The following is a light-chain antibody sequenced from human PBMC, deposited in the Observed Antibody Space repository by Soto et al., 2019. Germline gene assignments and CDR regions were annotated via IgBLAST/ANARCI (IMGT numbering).Light chain of an antibody. Sequence: DIQMTQSPSSLSASVGDRVTITCRASQSIRSYLNWYQQKPGKAPNLMIFDASNLESGIPSRFSGSGSGTKFTLTISSLQPDDFATYYCQQYHTYPTWTFGPGTKVDIK. CDR2: DAS. CDR1: QSIRSY. J-gene: IGKJ1*01. CDR3: QQYHTYPTWT. V-gene: IGKV1-5*01.